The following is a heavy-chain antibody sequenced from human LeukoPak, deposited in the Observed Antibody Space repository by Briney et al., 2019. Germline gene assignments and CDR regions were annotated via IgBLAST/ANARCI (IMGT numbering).Heavy chain of an antibody. CDR1: GFTFGDYA. CDR2: IRSKGFGGTT. CDR3: ARRGTVAASDY. D-gene: IGHD6-13*01. Sequence: GGSLRLSCTGSGFTFGDYAVSWVRQAPGKGLEWVGFIRSKGFGGTTDNAASVKGRFTISRDDSKSIAYLQMNSLKIEDTAVYYCARRGTVAASDYWGQGTLVIVSS. V-gene: IGHV3-49*04. J-gene: IGHJ4*02.